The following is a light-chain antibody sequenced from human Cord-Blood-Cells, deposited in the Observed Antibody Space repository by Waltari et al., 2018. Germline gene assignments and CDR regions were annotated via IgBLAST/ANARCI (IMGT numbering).Light chain of an antibody. CDR3: SSYTSSSTLV. CDR1: SSHVGGYNY. J-gene: IGLJ1*01. V-gene: IGLV2-14*03. CDR2: DVS. Sequence: QSALTQPASVSGSPGQSITIPCTGTSSHVGGYNYVSGYQQHPGKAPKRMIYDVSNRPSGVSNRFYGSKSGNTASLTISGLQAEDEADYYCSSYTSSSTLVFGSGTKVTVL.